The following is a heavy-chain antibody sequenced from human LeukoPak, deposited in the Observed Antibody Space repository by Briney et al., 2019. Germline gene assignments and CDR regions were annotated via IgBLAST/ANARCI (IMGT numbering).Heavy chain of an antibody. V-gene: IGHV5-51*01. CDR3: ARKSYYDSFQHAFDI. CDR1: GYLFSTSW. CDR2: VYPGDSSA. J-gene: IGHJ3*02. D-gene: IGHD3-22*01. Sequence: GESLKISCKGSGYLFSTSWIAWVRQLPGKGLEWMGIVYPGDSSARYSPSFQGQVTMSADTSINTAYLQWNSLKPSDTAMYYCARKSYYDSFQHAFDIWGQGTMVTVSS.